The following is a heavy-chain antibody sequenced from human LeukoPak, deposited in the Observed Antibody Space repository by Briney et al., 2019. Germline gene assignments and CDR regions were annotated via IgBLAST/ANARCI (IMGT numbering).Heavy chain of an antibody. Sequence: PSETLSLTCTVSGGSIRGYYWSWIRQPPGKGLGWIGYIYTSGNTNFNPSLKSRVTISVDTSKNQFSLNLSSVTAAHTAVYLCARQSCSRTACWHLLHYWGEGPLLPLP. V-gene: IGHV4-4*09. CDR3: ARQSCSRTACWHLLHY. D-gene: IGHD2-2*01. J-gene: IGHJ4*02. CDR1: GGSIRGYY. CDR2: IYTSGNT.